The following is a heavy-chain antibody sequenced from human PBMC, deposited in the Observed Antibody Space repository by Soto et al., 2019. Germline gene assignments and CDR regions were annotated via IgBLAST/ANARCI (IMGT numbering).Heavy chain of an antibody. V-gene: IGHV3-30-3*01. D-gene: IGHD6-13*01. Sequence: GGSLRLSCAASGFTFSSYAMHWVRQAPGKGLEWVAVISYDGSNKYYADSVKGRFTISRDNSKNTLYLQMNSLRAEDTAVYYCARVISAAAGLIAYYYYYGMDVWGQGTTVTV. CDR1: GFTFSSYA. CDR2: ISYDGSNK. J-gene: IGHJ6*02. CDR3: ARVISAAAGLIAYYYYYGMDV.